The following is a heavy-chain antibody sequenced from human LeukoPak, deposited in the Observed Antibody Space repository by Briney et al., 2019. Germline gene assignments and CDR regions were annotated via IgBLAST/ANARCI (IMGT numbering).Heavy chain of an antibody. CDR2: ISGSGGST. J-gene: IGHJ5*02. D-gene: IGHD2-2*01. CDR1: GFTFSSYA. CDR3: AKGGARCSSTSCYRFNWFDP. V-gene: IGHV3-23*01. Sequence: GGSLRLSCAASGFTFSSYAMSWVRQAPGKGLEWGSAISGSGGSTYYADSVKGRFTISRDNSKNTLYLQMNSLRAEDTAVYYCAKGGARCSSTSCYRFNWFDPWGQGTLVTVSS.